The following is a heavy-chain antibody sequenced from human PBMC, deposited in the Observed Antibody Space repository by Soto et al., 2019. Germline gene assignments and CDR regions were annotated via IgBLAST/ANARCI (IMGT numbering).Heavy chain of an antibody. J-gene: IGHJ4*02. D-gene: IGHD5-18*01. CDR2: ISAYNGTT. CDR3: ARVRIQLWLGSLKEFDY. Sequence: VSVKVSCKASGYTCTRYGSSWGRQAPGQGLEWMGWISAYNGTTNYAQKFQGRVTITADESTSTAYMELSSLRSEDTAVYYCARVRIQLWLGSLKEFDYWGQGTLVTVSS. V-gene: IGHV1-18*01. CDR1: GYTCTRYG.